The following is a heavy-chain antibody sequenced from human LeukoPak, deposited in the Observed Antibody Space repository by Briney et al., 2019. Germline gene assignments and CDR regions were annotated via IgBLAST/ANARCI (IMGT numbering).Heavy chain of an antibody. CDR3: VRSSTYHLFDD. J-gene: IGHJ4*02. Sequence: SETLSLTCTVSGGSISSYYCSWIRRPPGKGLEWIGYMYYSGSTNYNPSLKSRVTISVDMSKNQFSLKLSSVTAADTAVYYCVRSSTYHLFDDWGQGTLVTVSS. CDR2: MYYSGST. D-gene: IGHD2-15*01. V-gene: IGHV4-59*08. CDR1: GGSISSYY.